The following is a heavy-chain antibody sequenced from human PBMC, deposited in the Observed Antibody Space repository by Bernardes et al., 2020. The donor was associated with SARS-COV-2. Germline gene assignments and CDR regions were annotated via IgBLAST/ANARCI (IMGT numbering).Heavy chain of an antibody. CDR2: IRTGGGDA. CDR1: GFSFSRYV. J-gene: IGHJ4*02. CDR3: AKDRVEVLWFGESPGYFDY. V-gene: IGHV3-23*01. D-gene: IGHD3-10*01. Sequence: GGSLRLSCATSGFSFSRYVMSWVRQAPGKGLEWVSTIRTGGGDAFYADSVKGRFTVSRDNSLNTIYLQMNSLRPDDTALYYCAKDRVEVLWFGESPGYFDYWGQGALVTVSS.